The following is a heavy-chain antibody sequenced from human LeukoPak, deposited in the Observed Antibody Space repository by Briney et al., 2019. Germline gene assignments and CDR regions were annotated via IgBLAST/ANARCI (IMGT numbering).Heavy chain of an antibody. D-gene: IGHD3-22*01. J-gene: IGHJ6*03. V-gene: IGHV1-2*02. Sequence: ASVKVSCKASGYTFTGYYMHWVRQAPGQGLEWMGWINPNSGGTNYAQKFQGRVTMTRDTSISTAYMELSRLRSDDTAVYYCARDPTRRYDSSGYYPNYYYYYMDVWGKGTTVTVSS. CDR3: ARDPTRRYDSSGYYPNYYYYYMDV. CDR1: GYTFTGYY. CDR2: INPNSGGT.